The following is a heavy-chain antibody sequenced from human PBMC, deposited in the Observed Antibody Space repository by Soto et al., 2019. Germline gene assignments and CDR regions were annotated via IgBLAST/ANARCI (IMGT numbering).Heavy chain of an antibody. J-gene: IGHJ4*02. V-gene: IGHV4-59*08. CDR2: IYYSGST. CDR3: ARTGNYGSGSYLYYLDY. D-gene: IGHD3-10*01. CDR1: GGSISSYY. Sequence: PSETLSLTCTVSGGSISSYYWSWIRQPPGKGLEWIGYIYYSGSTNYNPSLKSRVTISVDTSKNQFSLELSSVTAADTAVYYCARTGNYGSGSYLYYLDYWGQGTLVTVSS.